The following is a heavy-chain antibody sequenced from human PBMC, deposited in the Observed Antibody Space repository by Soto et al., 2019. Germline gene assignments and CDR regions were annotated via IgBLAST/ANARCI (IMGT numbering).Heavy chain of an antibody. D-gene: IGHD3-22*01. J-gene: IGHJ6*02. Sequence: PSETLSLTCTVSGGSISSYCWSWIRQPAGKGLEWIGRIYTSGSTNYNPSLKSRVTMSVDTSKNQFSLKLSSVTAADTAVYYCARAYYYDSSGPTSYYYGMDVWGQGTTVTVSS. CDR1: GGSISSYC. CDR2: IYTSGST. V-gene: IGHV4-4*07. CDR3: ARAYYYDSSGPTSYYYGMDV.